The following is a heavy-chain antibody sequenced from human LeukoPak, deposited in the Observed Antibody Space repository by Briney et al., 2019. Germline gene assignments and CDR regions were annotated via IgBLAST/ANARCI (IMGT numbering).Heavy chain of an antibody. D-gene: IGHD2-15*01. CDR2: ISAYNGNT. CDR3: ARAQEYCSGGSCYLFPFQFDY. V-gene: IGHV1-18*01. CDR1: GYTFTSYG. J-gene: IGHJ4*02. Sequence: GASVKVSCKASGYTFTSYGISWVRQAPGQGLGWMGWISAYNGNTNYAQKLQGRVTMTTDTSTSTAYMELRSLRSDDTAVYYCARAQEYCSGGSCYLFPFQFDYWGQGTLVTVSS.